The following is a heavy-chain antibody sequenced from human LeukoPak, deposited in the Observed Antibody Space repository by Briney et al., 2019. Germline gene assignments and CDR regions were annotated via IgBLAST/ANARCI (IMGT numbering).Heavy chain of an antibody. J-gene: IGHJ6*02. V-gene: IGHV4-59*01. Sequence: PSETLSLTRTVSGGSTSSYYWSWIRQPPGKGLEWIGYIYYSGSTNYNPSLKSRVTISVDTSKNQFSLKLSSVTAADTAVYYCARDRTAEATRYYYYYGMDVWGQGTTVTVSS. CDR3: ARDRTAEATRYYYYYGMDV. CDR1: GGSTSSYY. D-gene: IGHD2-2*01. CDR2: IYYSGST.